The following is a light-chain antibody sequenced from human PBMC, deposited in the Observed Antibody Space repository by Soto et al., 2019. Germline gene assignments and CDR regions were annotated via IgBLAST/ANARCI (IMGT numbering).Light chain of an antibody. CDR1: QSISSW. J-gene: IGKJ2*01. CDR3: QQYNSYFS. V-gene: IGKV1-5*01. CDR2: DAS. Sequence: DIQMTQSPSTLSASVGDRVTITCRASQSISSWLAWYQQKPGKAPKLLIYDASSLESGVPSRFDRSESATELSITISMLQPDDCSNYNCQQYNSYFSFGQGTKLEIK.